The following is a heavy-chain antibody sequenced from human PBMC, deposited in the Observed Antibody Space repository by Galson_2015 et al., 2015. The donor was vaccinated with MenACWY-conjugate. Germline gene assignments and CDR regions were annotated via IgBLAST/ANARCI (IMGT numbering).Heavy chain of an antibody. CDR2: ISGSGGSI. CDR1: GFTFSSYA. CDR3: AKDRQWLVVPFYR. Sequence: SLRLSCAAAGFTFSSYAMSWVRQAPGKGLEWVSGISGSGGSIYYADSVKGRFTISGDNSKNTLYLQMDSLRAEDTAVYYCAKDRQWLVVPFYRWGQGTLVTVSS. V-gene: IGHV3-23*01. J-gene: IGHJ5*02. D-gene: IGHD6-19*01.